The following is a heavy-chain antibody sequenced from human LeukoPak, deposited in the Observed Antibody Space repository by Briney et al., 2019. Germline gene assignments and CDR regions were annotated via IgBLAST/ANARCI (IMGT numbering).Heavy chain of an antibody. CDR1: VFTFSSYA. D-gene: IGHD3-22*01. CDR2: ISGSGDST. J-gene: IGHJ4*02. Sequence: GASLRLSCAASVFTFSSYAMSWVRQAPGKGLEWVSAISGSGDSTYYADSVKGRFTISRDNSKNTLYLQMNSLRAEDTAVYYCAKKAGYDSMSIDYWGQGSLVTV. CDR3: AKKAGYDSMSIDY. V-gene: IGHV3-23*01.